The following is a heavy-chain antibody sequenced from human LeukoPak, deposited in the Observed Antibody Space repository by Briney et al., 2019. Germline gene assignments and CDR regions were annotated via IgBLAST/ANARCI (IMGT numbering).Heavy chain of an antibody. D-gene: IGHD4-23*01. CDR2: IKSNTDGGTT. V-gene: IGHV3-15*01. CDR1: VFTLSNAW. CDR3: TAVDHDY. Sequence: GGSLRLSCAASVFTLSNAWVTWVRQVPGKGLEWVGRIKSNTDGGTTDYAAPVKGRFTISRDNSENKVYLQMNSLKTEDTAVYYCTAVDHDYWGQGTLVTVSS. J-gene: IGHJ4*02.